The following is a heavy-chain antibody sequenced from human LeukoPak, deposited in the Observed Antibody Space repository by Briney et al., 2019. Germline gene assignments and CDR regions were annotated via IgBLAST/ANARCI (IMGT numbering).Heavy chain of an antibody. D-gene: IGHD6-19*01. V-gene: IGHV4-61*02. Sequence: SETLSLTCTVSGGSISSGSYYWSWIRQPAGKGLEWIGRIYTSGSTNYNPSLKSRVTISVDTSKNQFSLKLSSVTAADTAVYYCASGYSSGPFDYWGQGTLVTVSS. CDR1: GGSISSGSYY. CDR3: ASGYSSGPFDY. J-gene: IGHJ4*02. CDR2: IYTSGST.